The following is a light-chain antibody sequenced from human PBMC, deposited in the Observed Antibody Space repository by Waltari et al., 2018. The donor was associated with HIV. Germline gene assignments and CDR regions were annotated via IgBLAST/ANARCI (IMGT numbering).Light chain of an antibody. V-gene: IGLV1-40*01. J-gene: IGLJ1*01. Sequence: QSVLTQPPSVSGAPGQRVTIPCTGSSSNIGAYAVHWYQQLPGRAPKLLIYANNNRPSGVPDRFSGSKSGTAASLAIAGLQIEDEGDYFCQSYDNSLRVSYVFSAGTRVTVL. CDR3: QSYDNSLRVSYV. CDR1: SSNIGAYA. CDR2: ANN.